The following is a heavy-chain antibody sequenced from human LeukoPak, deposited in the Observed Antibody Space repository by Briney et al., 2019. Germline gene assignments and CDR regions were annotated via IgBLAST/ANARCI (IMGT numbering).Heavy chain of an antibody. V-gene: IGHV4-31*03. CDR1: GGSISSGGYY. Sequence: SETLFLTCTVSGGSISSGGYYWSWIRQHPGKGLEWIGYIYYSGSTYYNPSLKSRVTISVDTSKNQFSLKLSSVTAADTAVYYCARGPLGGHWSIAARPYFDYWGQGTLVTVSS. J-gene: IGHJ4*02. CDR3: ARGPLGGHWSIAARPYFDY. CDR2: IYYSGST. D-gene: IGHD6-6*01.